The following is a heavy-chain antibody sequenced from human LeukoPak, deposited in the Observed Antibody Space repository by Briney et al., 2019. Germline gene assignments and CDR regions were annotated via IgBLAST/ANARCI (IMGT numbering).Heavy chain of an antibody. V-gene: IGHV3-74*01. CDR1: GITFSSYS. Sequence: GGSLRLSCAASGITFSSYSMNWVRQAPGKGLVWVSLINSDGSSTTYADSVKGRFTVSRDNAKNSLYLQMNSLRAEDTAVYYCARYSSGFDYWGQGTLVTVSS. CDR2: INSDGSST. D-gene: IGHD3-22*01. J-gene: IGHJ4*02. CDR3: ARYSSGFDY.